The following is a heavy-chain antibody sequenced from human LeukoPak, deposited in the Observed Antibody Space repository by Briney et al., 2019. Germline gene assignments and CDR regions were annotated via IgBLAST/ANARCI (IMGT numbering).Heavy chain of an antibody. Sequence: ASVKVSCKASGYTFTSYTIHWVRQAPGQSLEWMGWISVGKGDSKCAQEFQGRVTLTRDTSATSAYLEVSSLRPEDMAVHYCARERGIRDAFDFWGQGTMVTVSS. D-gene: IGHD1-14*01. CDR2: ISVGKGDS. J-gene: IGHJ3*01. CDR3: ARERGIRDAFDF. V-gene: IGHV1-3*03. CDR1: GYTFTSYT.